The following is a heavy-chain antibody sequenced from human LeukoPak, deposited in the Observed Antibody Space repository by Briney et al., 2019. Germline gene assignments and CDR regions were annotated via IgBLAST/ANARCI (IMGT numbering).Heavy chain of an antibody. CDR1: GFTFRGYA. CDR3: ARDKSSYSSSWHRFFDY. Sequence: SLRLSCAASGFTFRGYAMHWVRQAPGKGLEWVSDISSDGTNQHYADSVKGRFTISRDNSQNTLFLRMNSLRVEDMGVYYCARDKSSYSSSWHRFFDYWGQGTLVTVSA. V-gene: IGHV3-30*04. J-gene: IGHJ4*02. D-gene: IGHD6-13*01. CDR2: ISSDGTNQ.